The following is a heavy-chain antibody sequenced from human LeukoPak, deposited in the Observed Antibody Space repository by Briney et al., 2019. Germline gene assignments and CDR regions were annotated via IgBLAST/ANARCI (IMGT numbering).Heavy chain of an antibody. D-gene: IGHD2-15*01. J-gene: IGHJ5*02. CDR2: IVVGSGNT. Sequence: SVKVSCKASGFTFTSSAVQWVRQARGQRLEWIGWIVVGSGNTNYAQKFQERVTITRDMSTSTAYMELSSLGSEDTAVYYCAADLSVVVAAKGSLDPWGQGTLVTVSS. CDR1: GFTFTSSA. CDR3: AADLSVVVAAKGSLDP. V-gene: IGHV1-58*01.